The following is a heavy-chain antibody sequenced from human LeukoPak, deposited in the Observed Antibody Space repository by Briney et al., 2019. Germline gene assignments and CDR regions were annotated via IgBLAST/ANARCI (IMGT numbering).Heavy chain of an antibody. CDR3: ARQYYYDGSTFDP. J-gene: IGHJ5*02. CDR2: IHYSGST. Sequence: PSETLSLTCTVSGGSISSSTYYWGWIRQPPGKGLEWIGSIHYSGSTYYNPSLRSRLTISVDTSKNQFSLKLSSVTAADTAVYYCARQYYYDGSTFDPWGQGTLVTVSS. V-gene: IGHV4-39*01. D-gene: IGHD3-22*01. CDR1: GGSISSSTYY.